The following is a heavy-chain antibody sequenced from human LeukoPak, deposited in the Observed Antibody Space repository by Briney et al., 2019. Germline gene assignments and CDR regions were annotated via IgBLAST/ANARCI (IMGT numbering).Heavy chain of an antibody. CDR1: GFTFSSYW. CDR2: IKQDGSEK. CDR3: AREFGGYCSSTSCQLYHYYYYMDV. V-gene: IGHV3-7*01. J-gene: IGHJ6*03. D-gene: IGHD2-2*01. Sequence: PGGSLRLSCAASGFTFSSYWMSWVRQAPGKGLEWVANIKQDGSEKYYVDSVKGRFTISRDNAKNSLYLQMNSLRAEDTAVYYCAREFGGYCSSTSCQLYHYYYYMDVWGKGTTVTVSS.